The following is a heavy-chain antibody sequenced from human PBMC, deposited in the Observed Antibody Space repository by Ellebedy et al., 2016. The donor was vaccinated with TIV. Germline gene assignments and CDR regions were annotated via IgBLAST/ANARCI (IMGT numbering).Heavy chain of an antibody. CDR2: IYYSGTT. D-gene: IGHD3-22*01. V-gene: IGHV4-39*01. CDR1: GGSIISSGHY. CDR3: ASWVGHYDGSGYWDY. Sequence: MPSETLSLTCTVSGGSIISSGHYWGWIRQPPGKGLEWIGSIYYSGTTYHNPSLKSRVTISVDTSKNQLSLKLSSVTAADTAVYYCASWVGHYDGSGYWDYWGQGTLVTVSS. J-gene: IGHJ4*02.